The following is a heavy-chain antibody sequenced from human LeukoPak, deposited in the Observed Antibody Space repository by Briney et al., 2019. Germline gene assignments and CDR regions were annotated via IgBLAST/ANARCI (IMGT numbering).Heavy chain of an antibody. J-gene: IGHJ4*02. Sequence: SETLSLTCTVSGGSISSSSYYWVWIRQPPGKGLEWIGSIYYSGSTYYNPSLKSRVTISVDTSKNQFSLKLSSVTAADTAVYYCATTRPYDYGDYVLDYWGQGTLVTVSS. D-gene: IGHD4-17*01. CDR3: ATTRPYDYGDYVLDY. CDR2: IYYSGST. CDR1: GGSISSSSYY. V-gene: IGHV4-39*07.